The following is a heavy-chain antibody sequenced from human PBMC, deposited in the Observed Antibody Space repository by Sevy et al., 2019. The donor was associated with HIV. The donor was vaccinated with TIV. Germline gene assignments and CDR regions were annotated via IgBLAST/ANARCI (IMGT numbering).Heavy chain of an antibody. J-gene: IGHJ4*02. V-gene: IGHV4-59*12. CDR2: IYYSGTT. D-gene: IGHD3-22*01. Sequence: SETLSLTCTVSGGSLNSYFWSWIRQPPGKGLEWVGYIYYSGTTNYSPSLKSRVTMSVDTSKRQFSLRLNSVTAADTAVYYCAKNGYYVLEFWGQGILVTVSS. CDR3: AKNGYYVLEF. CDR1: GGSLNSYF.